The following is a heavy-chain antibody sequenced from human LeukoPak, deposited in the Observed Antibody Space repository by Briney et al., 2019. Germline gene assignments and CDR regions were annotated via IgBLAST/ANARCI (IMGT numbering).Heavy chain of an antibody. CDR2: INPSGGST. V-gene: IGHV1-46*01. CDR3: ARVFSLGSYSPYYFDY. J-gene: IGHJ4*02. D-gene: IGHD1-26*01. Sequence: ASVKVSCKASGYTFARFGISWVRQAPGQGLEWMGIINPSGGSTSYAQKFQGRVTMTRDTSTSTVYMELSSLRSEDTAVYYCARVFSLGSYSPYYFDYWGQGTLVTVSS. CDR1: GYTFARFG.